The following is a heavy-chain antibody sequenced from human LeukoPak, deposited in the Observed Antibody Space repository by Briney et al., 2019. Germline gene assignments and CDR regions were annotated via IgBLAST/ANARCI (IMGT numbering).Heavy chain of an antibody. J-gene: IGHJ4*02. CDR1: GFTVSSNY. D-gene: IGHD3-10*01. V-gene: IGHV3-66*01. CDR2: IYSGGST. Sequence: GGSLRLSCAASGFTVSSNYMSWVRQAPGKGLEWVSVIYSGGSTYYADSVKGRFTISRDNSKNTLYLQRNSLRAEDTAVYYCARGSFGTMVRGAIFDYWGQGTLVTVSS. CDR3: ARGSFGTMVRGAIFDY.